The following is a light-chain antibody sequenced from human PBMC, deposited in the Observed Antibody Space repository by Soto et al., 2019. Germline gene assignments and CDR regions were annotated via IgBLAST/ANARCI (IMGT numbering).Light chain of an antibody. Sequence: DTPLTQSPSTLSASVGDRVTITCRASQSISGWLAWYQQKPGKAPTLLIYDSSTLESGVPSRYSGSGSGTEFTLSISSLQPDDFATYFCQQYNDYWTFGQGTKVDIK. CDR1: QSISGW. CDR2: DSS. V-gene: IGKV1-5*01. J-gene: IGKJ1*01. CDR3: QQYNDYWT.